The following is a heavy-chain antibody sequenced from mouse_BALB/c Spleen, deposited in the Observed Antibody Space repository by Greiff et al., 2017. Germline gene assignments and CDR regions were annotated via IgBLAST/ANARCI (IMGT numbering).Heavy chain of an antibody. Sequence: VQLVESGPGLVAPSQSLSITCTVSGFSLTGYGVNWVRQPPGKGLEWLGMIWGDGSTDYNSALKSRLSISKDNSKCQVFLKMNSLQTDDTARYYCAREPSMVTTGEYYAMDYWGQGTSVTVSS. D-gene: IGHD2-2*01. CDR2: IWGDGST. V-gene: IGHV2-6-7*01. CDR3: AREPSMVTTGEYYAMDY. CDR1: GFSLTGYG. J-gene: IGHJ4*01.